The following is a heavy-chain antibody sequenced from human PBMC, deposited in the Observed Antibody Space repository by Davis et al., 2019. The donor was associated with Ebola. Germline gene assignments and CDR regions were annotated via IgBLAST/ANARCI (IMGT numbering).Heavy chain of an antibody. V-gene: IGHV3-21*01. CDR1: GFTFSSHW. CDR2: ISSSSSYI. Sequence: LSLTCAASGFTFSSHWIHWVRQAPGKGLEWVSSISSSSSYIYDADSVKGRFTISRDNAKNSLYLQMNSLRAEDTAVYYCASMIGELLWEGFDYWGQGTLVTVSS. D-gene: IGHD3-10*02. J-gene: IGHJ4*02. CDR3: ASMIGELLWEGFDY.